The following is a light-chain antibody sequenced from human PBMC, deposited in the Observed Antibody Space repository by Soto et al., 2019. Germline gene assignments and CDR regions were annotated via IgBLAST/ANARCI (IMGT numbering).Light chain of an antibody. CDR1: QSILYSSNNKNY. J-gene: IGKJ1*01. CDR2: WAP. Sequence: DIVMTQSPDSLAVSLGERATINCKSSQSILYSSNNKNYLAWYQQKPGQPPKLLIYWAPTRESGVPDRFSGSGSETDFTLTISSLPAEDVAVYYCQQYYTSTTWTFGQGTKV. CDR3: QQYYTSTTWT. V-gene: IGKV4-1*01.